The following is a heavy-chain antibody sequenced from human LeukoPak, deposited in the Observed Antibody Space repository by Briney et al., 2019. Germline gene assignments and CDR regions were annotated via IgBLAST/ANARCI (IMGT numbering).Heavy chain of an antibody. CDR2: IYSGGST. Sequence: GGSLRLSCAASGFTVSSNYMSWVRQAPGKGLEWVSVIYSGGSTYYADSVKSRFTISRDNSKNTLYLQMNSLRAEDTAVYYCARVMYYYDSSGPFDYWGQGTLVTVSS. CDR1: GFTVSSNY. V-gene: IGHV3-66*01. CDR3: ARVMYYYDSSGPFDY. J-gene: IGHJ4*02. D-gene: IGHD3-22*01.